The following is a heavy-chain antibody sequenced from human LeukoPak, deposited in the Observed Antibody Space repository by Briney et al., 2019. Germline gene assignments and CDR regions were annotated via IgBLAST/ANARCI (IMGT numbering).Heavy chain of an antibody. V-gene: IGHV1-2*02. CDR2: INPNSGGT. CDR3: ARDYYDFWSGLSSPYMDV. D-gene: IGHD3-3*01. CDR1: GYTFTGYY. J-gene: IGHJ6*03. Sequence: ASVKVSCKASGYTFTGYYMHWVRQAPGQGLEWMGWINPNSGGTNYAQKFQGRATMTRDTSISTAYMELSRLRSDDTAVYYCARDYYDFWSGLSSPYMDVWGKGTTVTVSS.